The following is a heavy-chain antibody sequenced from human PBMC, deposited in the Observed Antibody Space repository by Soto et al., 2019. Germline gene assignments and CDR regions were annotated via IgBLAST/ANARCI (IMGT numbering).Heavy chain of an antibody. CDR2: IIPILGIA. CDR1: GGTFSSYT. D-gene: IGHD7-27*01. J-gene: IGHJ3*02. Sequence: TVKVSCKASGGTFSSYTISWVRQAPGQGLEWMGRIIPILGIANYAQKFQGRVTITADKSTSTAYMELSSLRSEDTAVYYCARHVQLGYAFDIWGQGTMVTVSS. CDR3: ARHVQLGYAFDI. V-gene: IGHV1-69*02.